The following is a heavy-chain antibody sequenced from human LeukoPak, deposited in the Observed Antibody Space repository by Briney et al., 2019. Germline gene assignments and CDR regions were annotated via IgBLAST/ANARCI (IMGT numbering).Heavy chain of an antibody. CDR1: GYTFSNYA. CDR3: ARVSGWYWFDQ. CDR2: ISSDGRIT. D-gene: IGHD6-19*01. V-gene: IGHV3-64*01. Sequence: GGSLRLSCEGSGYTFSNYAMHWVRQAPGKGLEYVAAISSDGRITYYANFVKGSFTISRDNSKNTLYLQMGSLRTEDMAVYFCARVSGWYWFDQWGQGTLVTVSS. J-gene: IGHJ5*02.